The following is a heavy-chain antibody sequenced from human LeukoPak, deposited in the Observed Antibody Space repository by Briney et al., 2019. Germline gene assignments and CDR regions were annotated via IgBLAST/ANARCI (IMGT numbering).Heavy chain of an antibody. D-gene: IGHD1-1*01. CDR3: ARGYRTGNYYYYGMDV. CDR2: MNPNSGNT. V-gene: IGHV1-8*02. J-gene: IGHJ6*02. Sequence: ASVKVSCKASGYTFTSYGINWVRQATGQGLEWMGWMNPNSGNTGYAQKFQGRVTMTRNTSISTAYMELSSLRSEDTAVYYCARGYRTGNYYYYGMDVWGQGTTVTVSS. CDR1: GYTFTSYG.